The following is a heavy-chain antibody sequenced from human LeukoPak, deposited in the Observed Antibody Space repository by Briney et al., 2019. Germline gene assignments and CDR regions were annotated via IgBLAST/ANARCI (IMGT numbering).Heavy chain of an antibody. CDR2: IYSSGTT. J-gene: IGHJ4*02. Sequence: SETLSLTCIVSGGSISSYYWSWIRQPPGRGLEWIGNIYSSGTTNYNPSLKSRVTISVGTSKNQFSLKLSSVTAADTAVYYCASEGTTEYYFDYWGQGTLVTVSS. CDR3: ASEGTTEYYFDY. CDR1: GGSISSYY. V-gene: IGHV4-59*13. D-gene: IGHD1-7*01.